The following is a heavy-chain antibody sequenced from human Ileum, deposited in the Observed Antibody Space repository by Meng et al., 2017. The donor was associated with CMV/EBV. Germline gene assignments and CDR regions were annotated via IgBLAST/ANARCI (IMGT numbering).Heavy chain of an antibody. CDR2: IDSGSGT. Sequence: GGSLRLSCAASGFMFSNYAMTWVRQAPGKGLEWVSSIDSGSGTYYADSVKGRFAISRDNSKNTLYLQMSTLRTEDTAVYYCAKGRTSGRSPSDYWGQGTLVTGAS. D-gene: IGHD1-26*01. CDR1: GFMFSNYA. J-gene: IGHJ4*02. V-gene: IGHV3-23*01. CDR3: AKGRTSGRSPSDY.